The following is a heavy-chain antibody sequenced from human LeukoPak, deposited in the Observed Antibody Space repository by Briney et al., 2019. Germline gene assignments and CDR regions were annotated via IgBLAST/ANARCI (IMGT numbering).Heavy chain of an antibody. D-gene: IGHD6-13*01. J-gene: IGHJ5*02. Sequence: PGGSLRLSCAASGFTFSSYAMSWVRQAPGKGLEWVSAISGSGGSTYYADSVKGRFTISRDNSKNTLYLQMNSLRAEDTAVYYCATPGRIPEAANWFDPWGQGILVTVSS. V-gene: IGHV3-23*01. CDR2: ISGSGGST. CDR3: ATPGRIPEAANWFDP. CDR1: GFTFSSYA.